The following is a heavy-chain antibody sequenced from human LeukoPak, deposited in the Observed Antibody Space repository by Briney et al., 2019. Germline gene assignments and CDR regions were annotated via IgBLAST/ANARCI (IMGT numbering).Heavy chain of an antibody. V-gene: IGHV3-74*01. CDR1: GFTFSSSW. Sequence: GGSLRLSCAASGFTFSSSWMHWVRQAPEKGLVWVSRINSDGSSTSYADSVKGRFTVSRDNSKNTLYLQMNSLRAEDTAVYYCARDRIAAAGACPDYWGQGTLVTVSS. CDR3: ARDRIAAAGACPDY. J-gene: IGHJ4*02. D-gene: IGHD6-13*01. CDR2: INSDGSST.